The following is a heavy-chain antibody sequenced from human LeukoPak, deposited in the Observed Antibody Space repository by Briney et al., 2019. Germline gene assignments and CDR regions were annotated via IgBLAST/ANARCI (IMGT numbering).Heavy chain of an antibody. J-gene: IGHJ4*02. D-gene: IGHD1-26*01. Sequence: GGSLSLSCAASGLTFSNYAMSWFRQAPGKGVEWVSGITSGFTPHYADSVKGRFTISRDNSKNTFHLQMNSLRAEDTAVYYCAKDYSDSRVGDVFLEYWGQGTLVTVSS. CDR3: AKDYSDSRVGDVFLEY. V-gene: IGHV3-23*01. CDR2: ITSGFTP. CDR1: GLTFSNYA.